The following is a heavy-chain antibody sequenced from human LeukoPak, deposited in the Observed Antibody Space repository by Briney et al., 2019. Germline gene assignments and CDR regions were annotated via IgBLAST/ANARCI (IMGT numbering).Heavy chain of an antibody. CDR2: IILIFGTA. Sequence: ASVKVSCKASGYTFTGYYMHWVRQAPGQGLEWMGGIILIFGTANYAQKFQGRVTITADESTSTAYMELSSLRSEDTAVYYCAAPVQQQLRSYWYFDLWGRGTLVTVSS. CDR1: GYTFTGYY. V-gene: IGHV1-69*13. CDR3: AAPVQQQLRSYWYFDL. D-gene: IGHD6-13*01. J-gene: IGHJ2*01.